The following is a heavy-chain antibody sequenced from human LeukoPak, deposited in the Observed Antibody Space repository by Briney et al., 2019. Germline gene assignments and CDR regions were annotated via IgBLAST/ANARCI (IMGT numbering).Heavy chain of an antibody. V-gene: IGHV7-4-1*02. Sequence: ASVKVSCKASGYNFNSYGMNWARQAPGQGLEWMGWINTNTGNPTYAQGFTGRFVFSLDTSVSTAYLQISSLKAEDTAVYYCARGTYDFWSGYLKYFDYWGQGTLVTVSS. D-gene: IGHD3-3*01. CDR2: INTNTGNP. CDR1: GYNFNSYG. CDR3: ARGTYDFWSGYLKYFDY. J-gene: IGHJ4*02.